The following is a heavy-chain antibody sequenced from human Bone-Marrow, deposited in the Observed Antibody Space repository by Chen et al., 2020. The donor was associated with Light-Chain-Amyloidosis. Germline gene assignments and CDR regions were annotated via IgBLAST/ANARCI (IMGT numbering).Heavy chain of an antibody. CDR1: GYTFPNYW. CDR2: IYPDDSDV. V-gene: IGHV5-51*01. J-gene: IGHJ4*02. D-gene: IGHD5-12*01. CDR3: ARRRDGYNFDY. Sequence: EVQLEQSGPEVKKPGESLKISCKGSGYTFPNYWIGWVRQMPGKGLEWMGVIYPDDSDVRDSPSFEGQVTISADKSITTAYLQWRSLKAADTAMYYCARRRDGYNFDYWGQGTLVTVSS.